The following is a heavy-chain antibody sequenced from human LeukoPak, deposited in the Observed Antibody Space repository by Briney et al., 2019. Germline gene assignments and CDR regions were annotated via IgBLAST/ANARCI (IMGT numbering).Heavy chain of an antibody. J-gene: IGHJ4*02. CDR3: AKDHGSTILVVITPFDY. D-gene: IGHD3-22*01. Sequence: ADSVNGRFTISRDNSKNTLHLQMNNLRAEDTAVYYCAKDHGSTILVVITPFDYWGQGTLVTVSS. V-gene: IGHV3-23*01.